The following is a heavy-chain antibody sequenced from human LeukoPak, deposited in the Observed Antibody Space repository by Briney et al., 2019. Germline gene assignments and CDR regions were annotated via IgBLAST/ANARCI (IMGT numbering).Heavy chain of an antibody. Sequence: WASVKVSCKASGYIFTNYDINWVRQATGQGLEWMGWMNPNSGNTGFAQKFQGRVTMTRNTSKSTAYMELSSLRSEDTAVYYCATDIYRIAAAGTHYYYGMDVWGQGTTVTVSS. CDR1: GYIFTNYD. CDR3: ATDIYRIAAAGTHYYYGMDV. D-gene: IGHD6-13*01. CDR2: MNPNSGNT. V-gene: IGHV1-8*01. J-gene: IGHJ6*02.